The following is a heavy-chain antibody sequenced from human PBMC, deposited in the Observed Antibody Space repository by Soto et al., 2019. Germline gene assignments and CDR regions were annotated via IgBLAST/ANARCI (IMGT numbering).Heavy chain of an antibody. CDR3: ATAIGSFGVVITDAFDI. J-gene: IGHJ3*02. V-gene: IGHV1-24*01. Sequence: ASVKVSCKVSGYTLTELSMHWVRQAPGKGLEWMGGFDPEDGETIYAQKFQGRVTMTEDTSTDTAYMELSSLRSEDTAVYYFATAIGSFGVVITDAFDIWGQGTMVTVSS. CDR2: FDPEDGET. D-gene: IGHD3-3*01. CDR1: GYTLTELS.